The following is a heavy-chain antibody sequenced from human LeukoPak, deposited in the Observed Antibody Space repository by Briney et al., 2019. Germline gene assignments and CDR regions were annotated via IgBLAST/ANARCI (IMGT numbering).Heavy chain of an antibody. Sequence: QPGRSLRLSCAASGFTFSSYAMHWVRQAPGKGLEWVAVISYDGSNKYYADSVKGRFTISRDNSKNTLYLQMNSLRAEDTAVYYCARAPYGDYGDYYYGMDVWGQGTTVTVSS. CDR3: ARAPYGDYGDYYYGMDV. D-gene: IGHD4-17*01. V-gene: IGHV3-30*04. CDR1: GFTFSSYA. CDR2: ISYDGSNK. J-gene: IGHJ6*02.